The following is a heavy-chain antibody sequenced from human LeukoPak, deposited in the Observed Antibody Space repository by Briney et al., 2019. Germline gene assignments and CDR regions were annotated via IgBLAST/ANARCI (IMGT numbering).Heavy chain of an antibody. V-gene: IGHV4-39*01. J-gene: IGHJ4*02. D-gene: IGHD6-19*01. CDR2: IYYSGST. CDR3: ATSPGYSSGWTHDN. CDR1: GGSISTSTYY. Sequence: PSETLSLTCTVSGGSISTSTYYWGCIRQPPGKGLEWLGSIYYSGSTFYNPSLKSRVTISIDTSKNQFSLKVSSVTAADTAVYYCATSPGYSSGWTHDNWGQGTLVTVSS.